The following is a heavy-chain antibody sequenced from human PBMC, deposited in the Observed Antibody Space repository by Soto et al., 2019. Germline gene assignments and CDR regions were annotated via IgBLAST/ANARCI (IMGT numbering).Heavy chain of an antibody. V-gene: IGHV3-64*01. CDR1: GFTLSGYA. D-gene: IGHD6-6*01. CDR3: ARRARPDFFHMDV. J-gene: IGHJ6*03. Sequence: EVQLAESGGGLAQPGGSLRLSCAASGFTLSGYAMDWVRQAPGKGLEYVSGISSNGVGTYYANSVQGRFTISRDNSKNTVYLQMGSLRPEGMAVYYCARRARPDFFHMDVWGKGTTVTVSS. CDR2: ISSNGVGT.